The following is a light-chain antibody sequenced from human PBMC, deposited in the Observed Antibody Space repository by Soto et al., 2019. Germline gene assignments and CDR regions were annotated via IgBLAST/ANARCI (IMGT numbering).Light chain of an antibody. Sequence: EIVLTQSPGTLSLSPGERATLSCRASQSVSSSYLAWYQQKPGQAPRLLIYGASSRATGIPDRCSGSGSGTDFTLHISILEPEDFAVYYCQQYGSSPRTFGQGTQVEIK. CDR3: QQYGSSPRT. V-gene: IGKV3-20*01. CDR1: QSVSSSY. J-gene: IGKJ1*01. CDR2: GAS.